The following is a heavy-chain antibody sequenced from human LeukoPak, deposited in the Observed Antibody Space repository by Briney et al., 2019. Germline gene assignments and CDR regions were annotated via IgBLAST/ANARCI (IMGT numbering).Heavy chain of an antibody. CDR1: GFTFSNYA. D-gene: IGHD6-19*01. Sequence: SGGSLRLSCAASGFTFSNYAMSWVRQAPGKGLEWVSGISGTGTSTYYAESVKGRFTVSRDNSKNTLYLQMNSLRAEDTAVYYCAKAVQWLAQYFDYWGQGTLVTISS. J-gene: IGHJ4*02. CDR2: ISGTGTST. CDR3: AKAVQWLAQYFDY. V-gene: IGHV3-23*01.